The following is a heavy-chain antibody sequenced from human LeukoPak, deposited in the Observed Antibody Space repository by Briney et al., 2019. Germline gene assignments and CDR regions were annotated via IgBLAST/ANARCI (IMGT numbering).Heavy chain of an antibody. Sequence: SETLSLTCTVSGGSISSYYWSWIRQPPGKGLEWIGYVYYSGSTNYNPSLKSRGTISVDTSKNQFSLNLTSVIAADTDVYYCARSNWNYDGHFASWGQGVLVTVSS. CDR3: ARSNWNYDGHFAS. J-gene: IGHJ4*02. CDR2: VYYSGST. D-gene: IGHD1-7*01. V-gene: IGHV4-59*01. CDR1: GGSISSYY.